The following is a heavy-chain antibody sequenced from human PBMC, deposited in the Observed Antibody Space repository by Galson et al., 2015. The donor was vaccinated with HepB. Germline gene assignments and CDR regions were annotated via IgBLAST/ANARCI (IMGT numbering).Heavy chain of an antibody. CDR2: FYRSGST. Sequence: SLRLSCAASGFTVSSKYMSWVRQAPGKGLEWVSLFYRSGSTYYADSVKGRFTISRDNSKNALYLQMNSPRAEDTAVYYCAMNIVVVPAATDCWGQGTLVTVSS. D-gene: IGHD2-2*01. CDR1: GFTVSSKY. V-gene: IGHV3-66*01. J-gene: IGHJ4*02. CDR3: AMNIVVVPAATDC.